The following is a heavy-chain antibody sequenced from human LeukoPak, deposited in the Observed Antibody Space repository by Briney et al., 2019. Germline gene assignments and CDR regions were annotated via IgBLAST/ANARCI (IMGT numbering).Heavy chain of an antibody. V-gene: IGHV3-23*01. CDR2: ISGSVGST. CDR1: GFTLSSYA. Sequence: GGSLSLPCPPSGFTLSSYAMGGARQAQGRGREGVSAISGSVGSTYYADSVKGRFTISRDNSKNTLYLQMHSLRAEDTAVYYCAKKRAQRWYCSSTSCYGYFDYWGQGTLVTVSS. CDR3: AKKRAQRWYCSSTSCYGYFDY. J-gene: IGHJ4*02. D-gene: IGHD2-2*01.